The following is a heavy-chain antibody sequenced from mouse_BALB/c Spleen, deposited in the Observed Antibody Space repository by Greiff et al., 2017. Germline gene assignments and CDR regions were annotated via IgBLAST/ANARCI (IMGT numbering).Heavy chain of an antibody. CDR1: GYTFTSYW. V-gene: IGHV1-69*02. CDR2: IYPSDSYT. CDR3: TRSNGNAFDY. J-gene: IGHJ2*01. D-gene: IGHD2-1*01. Sequence: QVHVKQPGAELVRPGASVKLSCKASGYTFTSYWINWVKQRPGQGLEWIGNIYPSDSYTNYNQKFKDKATLTVDKSSSTAYMQLSSPTSEDSAVYYCTRSNGNAFDYWGQGTTLTVSS.